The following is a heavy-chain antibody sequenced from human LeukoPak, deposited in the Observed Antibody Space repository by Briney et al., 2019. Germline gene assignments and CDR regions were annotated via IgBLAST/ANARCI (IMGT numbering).Heavy chain of an antibody. CDR3: ARDPPREQWLVLDY. Sequence: ASVKVSCKVSGYTLTELSMHWVRQAPGKGLEWMGIINPSGGSTSYAQKFQGRVTMTRDTSTSTVYMELSSLRSEDTAVYYCARDPPREQWLVLDYWGQGTLVTVSS. D-gene: IGHD6-19*01. J-gene: IGHJ4*02. CDR2: INPSGGST. V-gene: IGHV1-46*01. CDR1: GYTLTELS.